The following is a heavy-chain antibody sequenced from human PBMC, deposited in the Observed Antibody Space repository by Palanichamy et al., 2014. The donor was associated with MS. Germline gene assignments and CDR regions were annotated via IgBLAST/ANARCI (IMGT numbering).Heavy chain of an antibody. V-gene: IGHV1-46*01. D-gene: IGHD6-13*01. CDR2: IIPRGGGT. CDR1: GYTFANYY. Sequence: QVQLVQSGAEVKKPGASVKVSCKASGYTFANYYIHWVRQAPGQGLEWMGIIIPRGGGTTYAQNFQGRVTMTRDTSTSIVYMELSSLRSEDTAVYYCAREVGGQQLVPLAFDIWGQGTMVTVSS. CDR3: AREVGGQQLVPLAFDI. J-gene: IGHJ3*02.